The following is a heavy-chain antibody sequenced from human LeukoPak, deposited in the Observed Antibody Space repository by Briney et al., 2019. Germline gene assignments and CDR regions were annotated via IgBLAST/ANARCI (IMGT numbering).Heavy chain of an antibody. Sequence: SETLSLTCAVYGGSFSGYYWGWIRQPPGKGLEWIGSIYYSGSTYYNPSLKSRVTISVDTSKNQFSLKLSSVTAADTAVYYCARQITITIFGVVTYAFDIWGQGTMVTVSS. CDR1: GGSFSGYY. CDR3: ARQITITIFGVVTYAFDI. J-gene: IGHJ3*02. CDR2: IYYSGST. D-gene: IGHD3-3*01. V-gene: IGHV4-39*01.